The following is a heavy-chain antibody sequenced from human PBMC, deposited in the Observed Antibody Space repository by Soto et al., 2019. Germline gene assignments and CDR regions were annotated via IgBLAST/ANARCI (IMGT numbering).Heavy chain of an antibody. CDR1: GFTFSDYI. D-gene: IGHD2-2*01. CDR2: ISSSSSYI. CDR3: ASTREYCSSTNCYVAFDI. V-gene: IGHV3-21*01. J-gene: IGHJ3*02. Sequence: EIQLVESGGGLVKPGGSLRLSCAASGFTFSDYIMNWVRQAPGKGLEWLSSISSSSSYIFYADSVKGRITISRDNAKKSLFLHMKSLRANDTAVYYCASTREYCSSTNCYVAFDIWGQGTMVTVSP.